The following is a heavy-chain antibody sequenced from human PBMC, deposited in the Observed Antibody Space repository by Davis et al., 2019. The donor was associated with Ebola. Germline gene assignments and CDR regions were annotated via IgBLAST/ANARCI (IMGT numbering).Heavy chain of an antibody. V-gene: IGHV3-11*06. CDR2: ISSSASYK. CDR3: AQQLGDYGGNALRY. D-gene: IGHD4-23*01. Sequence: GESLKIPCAASGFTFSVYYMSWIRQAPGKGPEWVSSISSSASYKNYADSVKGRFTISRDDAKKSLYLQMDSLRAGDTAVYYCAQQLGDYGGNALRYWGQGTLVTVSS. CDR1: GFTFSVYY. J-gene: IGHJ4*02.